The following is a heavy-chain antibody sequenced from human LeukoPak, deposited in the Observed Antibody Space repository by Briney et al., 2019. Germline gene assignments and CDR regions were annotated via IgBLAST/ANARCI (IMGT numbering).Heavy chain of an antibody. D-gene: IGHD6-13*01. J-gene: IGHJ4*02. CDR2: IKQDGSEK. CDR3: ARSGGQQLVQVGY. Sequence: GGSLRLSCAASGFTFSSYWMSWVRQAPGKGLEWVANIKQDGSEKYYVDSVKGRFTISRDNAKNSLYLQMNSLRAEDTAVYYCARSGGQQLVQVGYWGQGTLVTVSS. V-gene: IGHV3-7*01. CDR1: GFTFSSYW.